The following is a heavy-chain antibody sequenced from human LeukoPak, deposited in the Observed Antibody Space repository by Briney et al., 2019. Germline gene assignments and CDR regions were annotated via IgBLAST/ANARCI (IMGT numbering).Heavy chain of an antibody. CDR2: ISPSGGIT. D-gene: IGHD6-19*01. V-gene: IGHV3-23*01. Sequence: GGSLRLSCAASGFTFSSHGMNWVRQAPGKGLEWVSGISPSGGITYYTDSVKGRFTISRDNSKNTLYLQMNSLRAEDTAVYYCAKEGGNSGWFDYWGQGTLVTVSS. CDR1: GFTFSSHG. J-gene: IGHJ4*02. CDR3: AKEGGNSGWFDY.